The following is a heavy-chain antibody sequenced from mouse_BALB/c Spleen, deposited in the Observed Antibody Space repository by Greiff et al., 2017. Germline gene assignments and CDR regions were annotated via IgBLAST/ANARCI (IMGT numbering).Heavy chain of an antibody. Sequence: EVKLQESGTVLARPGASVKMSCKASGYTFTSYWMHWVKQRPGQGLEWIGAIYPGNSDTSYNQKFKGKAKLTAVTSTSTAYMELSSLTNEDSAVYYCTRSPRQGDYAMDYWGQGTSVTVSS. V-gene: IGHV1-5*01. CDR1: GYTFTSYW. J-gene: IGHJ4*01. CDR3: TRSPRQGDYAMDY. CDR2: IYPGNSDT.